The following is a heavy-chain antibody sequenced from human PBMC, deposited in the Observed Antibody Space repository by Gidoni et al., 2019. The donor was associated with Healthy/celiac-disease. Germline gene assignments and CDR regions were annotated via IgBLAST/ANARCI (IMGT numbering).Heavy chain of an antibody. V-gene: IGHV1-46*04. CDR2: INPSGGST. CDR1: GYTFTGYY. Sequence: QVRLVQSGAEVKTPVASVEVCCKACGYTFTGYYMHWVRQAPGHGHEWMGVINPSGGSTSYAQKLQGRVTMTRDTSTSTVYMELSSLRSDDTAAYYCAREVRYCSGGSCYQANFDYWGQGTLVTVSS. J-gene: IGHJ4*02. D-gene: IGHD2-15*01. CDR3: AREVRYCSGGSCYQANFDY.